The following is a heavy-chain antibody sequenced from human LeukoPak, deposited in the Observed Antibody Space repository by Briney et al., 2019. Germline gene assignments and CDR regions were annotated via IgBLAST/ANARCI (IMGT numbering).Heavy chain of an antibody. CDR1: GGSFSGYY. V-gene: IGHV4-34*01. J-gene: IGHJ4*02. Sequence: SETLSLTCAVYGGSFSGYYWSWIRQPPGKGLEWIGEINHSGSTNYNPSLKSRVTISVDTSKNQFSLKMSSVTAADTAIYYCARLVIATAIQDYWGQGTLVTVSS. CDR3: ARLVIATAIQDY. CDR2: INHSGST. D-gene: IGHD2-2*02.